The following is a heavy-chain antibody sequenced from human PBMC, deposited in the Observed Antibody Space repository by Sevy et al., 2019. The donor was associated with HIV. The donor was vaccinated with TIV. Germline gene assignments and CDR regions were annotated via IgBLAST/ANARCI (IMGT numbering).Heavy chain of an antibody. CDR1: EFTFSSYG. D-gene: IGHD3-22*01. V-gene: IGHV3-33*01. J-gene: IGHJ4*02. CDR3: ARGGDFNDRSAKRDFDY. CDR2: IWNDGSNK. Sequence: QAGGSLRLSCAASEFTFSSYGMHWVRQAPGKGLEWVAVIWNDGSNKYYADSVKGRFTISRDNSKNTLYLQMNSLRVEDTAVYFCARGGDFNDRSAKRDFDYWGQGTLVTISS.